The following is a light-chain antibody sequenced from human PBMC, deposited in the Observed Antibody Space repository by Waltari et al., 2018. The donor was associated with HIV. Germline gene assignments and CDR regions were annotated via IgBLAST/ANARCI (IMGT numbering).Light chain of an antibody. CDR1: QSLNSY. Sequence: EIVLTQSPPTLSVSPGETPTLSSRATQSLNSYLAWYQQKPGQAPRLLIYGPSTRATGTPVRFSGGGSGTEFSLTISSLRSEDYALYYCQQFHNWPHTFGGGTKVEIK. CDR2: GPS. J-gene: IGKJ4*01. V-gene: IGKV3-15*01. CDR3: QQFHNWPHT.